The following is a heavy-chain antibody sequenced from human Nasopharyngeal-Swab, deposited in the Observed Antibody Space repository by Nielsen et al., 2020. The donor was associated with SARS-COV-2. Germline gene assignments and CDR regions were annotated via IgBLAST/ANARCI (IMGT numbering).Heavy chain of an antibody. D-gene: IGHD3-22*01. Sequence: GESLKISCAASGFTFTSYAMHWVRQAPGKGLEWVAVISYDGSSSYYADSVKGRFIISRDNSKNTLYLRMNSLRAEDTAVYYCARDWDYYDSSGFDYWGQGTLVTVSS. CDR3: ARDWDYYDSSGFDY. V-gene: IGHV3-30*04. J-gene: IGHJ4*02. CDR1: GFTFTSYA. CDR2: ISYDGSSS.